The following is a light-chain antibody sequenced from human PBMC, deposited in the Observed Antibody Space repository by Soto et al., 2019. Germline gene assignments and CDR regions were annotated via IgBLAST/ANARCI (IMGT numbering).Light chain of an antibody. CDR3: QQYYSYPLE. J-gene: IGKJ1*01. Sequence: AIRMTQSPSSFSASTGDRVTITCRASQGISSYLAWYQQKPGKAPKLLIYAASTLQSGVPSRFSGSGSGTDFTLTISCLQSEDFATYYCQQYYSYPLEFGQGTRWIS. V-gene: IGKV1-8*01. CDR2: AAS. CDR1: QGISSY.